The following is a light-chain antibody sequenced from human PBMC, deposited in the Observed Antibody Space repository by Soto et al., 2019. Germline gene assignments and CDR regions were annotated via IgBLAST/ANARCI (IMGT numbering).Light chain of an antibody. Sequence: QSALTQPPSASGSPGQSVTISCTGTSSDVGGYNYVSYYQQHPGKAPKLMIYEVNKRPSGVPDRFSGSKSGNTASLTVSGLQAEDEADYYCSSYAGSRVVFGGGTELTVL. V-gene: IGLV2-8*01. CDR2: EVN. CDR1: SSDVGGYNY. CDR3: SSYAGSRVV. J-gene: IGLJ2*01.